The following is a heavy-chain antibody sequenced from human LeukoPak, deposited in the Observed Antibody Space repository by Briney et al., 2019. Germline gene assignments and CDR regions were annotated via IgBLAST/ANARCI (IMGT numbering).Heavy chain of an antibody. CDR3: ARRVTFGSYYVDY. J-gene: IGHJ4*02. CDR2: IYYSGST. Sequence: PETLSLTCTVSGGSISSSSYYWGWIRQPPGKGLEWIGSIYYSGSTYYNPSLKSRVTISVDTSKNQFSLKLSSVTAADTAVYYCARRVTFGSYYVDYWGQGTLVTVSS. CDR1: GGSISSSSYY. D-gene: IGHD1-26*01. V-gene: IGHV4-39*01.